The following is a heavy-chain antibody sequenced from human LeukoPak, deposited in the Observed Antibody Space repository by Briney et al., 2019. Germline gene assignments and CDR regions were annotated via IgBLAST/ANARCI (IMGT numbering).Heavy chain of an antibody. J-gene: IGHJ4*02. CDR2: FGTRSTSV. V-gene: IGHV3-21*01. CDR1: GFTFSGYS. D-gene: IGHD3-22*01. Sequence: GGSLRLSCTASGFTFSGYSMSWIRQAPGKGLEWVSSFGTRSTSVYHAGSVKGRFAISRDNAKNSLYLQMNSLRAEDTALYYCAREVSEGFDFWGQGTLVTVSS. CDR3: AREVSEGFDF.